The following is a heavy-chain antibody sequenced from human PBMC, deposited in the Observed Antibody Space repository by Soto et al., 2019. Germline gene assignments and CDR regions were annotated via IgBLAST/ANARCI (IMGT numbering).Heavy chain of an antibody. CDR2: ISGSGGST. J-gene: IGHJ5*02. CDR1: GVTFSSYA. CDR3: AKDPHTYSSSPNWFDP. D-gene: IGHD6-13*01. Sequence: GGSLRLSCAASGVTFSSYAMSWVRQAPGKGLEWVSAISGSGGSTYYADSVKGRFTISRDNSKNTLYLQMNSLRAEDTAVYYCAKDPHTYSSSPNWFDPWGQGTLVTVSS. V-gene: IGHV3-23*01.